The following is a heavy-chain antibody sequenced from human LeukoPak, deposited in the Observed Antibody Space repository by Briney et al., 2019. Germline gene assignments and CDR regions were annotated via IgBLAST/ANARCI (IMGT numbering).Heavy chain of an antibody. CDR3: AILPGYSSGWYEVNY. V-gene: IGHV3-23*01. Sequence: PGGSLRLSCAASGFTFNMYGMGWVRQAPGKWPEWVAAIADSGGNTYYADSVKGRFTISRDNSRNMLYLQMNSPRAEDTAVYYCAILPGYSSGWYEVNYWGQGTLVTVSS. CDR2: IADSGGNT. D-gene: IGHD6-13*01. CDR1: GFTFNMYG. J-gene: IGHJ4*02.